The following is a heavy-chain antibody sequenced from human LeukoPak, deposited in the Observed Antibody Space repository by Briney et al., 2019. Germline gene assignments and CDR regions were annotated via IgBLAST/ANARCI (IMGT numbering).Heavy chain of an antibody. Sequence: TVKVSXKASGGTFSSYAISWVRQAPGQGLEWMGRIIPIFGTANYAQKFQGRVTITTDESTSTAYMELSSLRSEDTAVYYCARDGFWSGGSIDYWGQGTLVTVSS. V-gene: IGHV1-69*05. CDR3: ARDGFWSGGSIDY. D-gene: IGHD3-3*01. CDR2: IIPIFGTA. J-gene: IGHJ4*02. CDR1: GGTFSSYA.